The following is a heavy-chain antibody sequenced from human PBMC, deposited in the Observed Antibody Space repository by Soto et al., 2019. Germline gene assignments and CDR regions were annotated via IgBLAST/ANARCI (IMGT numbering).Heavy chain of an antibody. V-gene: IGHV3-30*03. CDR2: ISYDGSNK. CDR3: AMGIIDSSSYPPGWFDP. D-gene: IGHD6-13*01. CDR1: GFTLSSYG. Sequence: GGSLRLSCAASGFTLSSYGMHWVRQAPGKGLEWVAVISYDGSNKYYADSVKGRFTISRDNSKNTLYLQMNSLRAEDTAVYYCAMGIIDSSSYPPGWFDPWGQGTQVTVSS. J-gene: IGHJ5*02.